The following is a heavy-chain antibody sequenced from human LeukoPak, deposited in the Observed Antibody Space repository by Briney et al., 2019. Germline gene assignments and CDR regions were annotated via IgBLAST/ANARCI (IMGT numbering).Heavy chain of an antibody. J-gene: IGHJ6*02. V-gene: IGHV3-48*04. CDR1: GFTFSTYS. D-gene: IGHD3-16*01. CDR3: ARVFGWGVGYGMDV. CDR2: ISSGSSAI. Sequence: PGGSLRLSCAASGFTFSTYSMNWVRQAPGKGLEWVSYISSGSSAIYSANSVRGRFTISRDNAQNSLYLQMNSLRAEDTAVYYCARVFGWGVGYGMDVWGQGTTVTVSS.